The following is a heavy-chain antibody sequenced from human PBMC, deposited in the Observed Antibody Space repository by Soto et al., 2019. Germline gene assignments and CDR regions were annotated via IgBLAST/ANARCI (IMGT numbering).Heavy chain of an antibody. CDR2: IVVGSGNT. J-gene: IGHJ3*02. CDR1: GFTFTSSA. D-gene: IGHD2-21*02. Sequence: SVKVSCKASGFTFTSSAVQWVRQARGQRLEWIGWIVVGSGNTNYAQKFQERVTITRDMSTSTAYMELSSLRSEDTAVYYCAAEGRTYCSGDCYDAFDIWGQGTMVTVSS. CDR3: AAEGRTYCSGDCYDAFDI. V-gene: IGHV1-58*01.